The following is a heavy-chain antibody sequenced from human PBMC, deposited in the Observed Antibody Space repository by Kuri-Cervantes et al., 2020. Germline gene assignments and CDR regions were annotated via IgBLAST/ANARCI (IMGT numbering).Heavy chain of an antibody. D-gene: IGHD2-2*01. Sequence: ASVNVSCKASGYRFSNYCIHWVRQAPGQGLEWMGWINPNSGGTNYAQKFQGWVTMTRDTSISRAYMELSRLRSDDTAVYYCARGYCSSTSCYNWFDPWGQGTLVTVSS. V-gene: IGHV1-2*04. J-gene: IGHJ5*02. CDR2: INPNSGGT. CDR3: ARGYCSSTSCYNWFDP. CDR1: GYRFSNYC.